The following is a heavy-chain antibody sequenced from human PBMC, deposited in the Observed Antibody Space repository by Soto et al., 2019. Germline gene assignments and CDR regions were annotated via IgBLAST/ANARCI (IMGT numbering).Heavy chain of an antibody. Sequence: SETLSLTCAVSGYSISSGYYWGWIRQPPGKGLEWIGSIYHSGSTYYNPSLKSRVTVSVDTSKNQFSLKLSSVTAADTAVYYCARNYQLTAGGGYFDYWGQGTLVTVSS. CDR1: GYSISSGYY. D-gene: IGHD3-10*01. V-gene: IGHV4-38-2*01. CDR3: ARNYQLTAGGGYFDY. J-gene: IGHJ4*02. CDR2: IYHSGST.